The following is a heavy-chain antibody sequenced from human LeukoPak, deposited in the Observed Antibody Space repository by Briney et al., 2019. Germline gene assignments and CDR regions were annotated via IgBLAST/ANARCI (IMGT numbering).Heavy chain of an antibody. CDR2: ISSSSSTI. CDR1: GFTFSSYS. V-gene: IGHV3-48*04. Sequence: GGSLRLSCAASGFTFSSYSMNWVRRAPGKGLEWVSYISSSSSTIYYADSVKGRFTISRDNAKNSLYLQMNSLRAEDTALYYCAKDARSPTLDYWGQGTLVTVSS. CDR3: AKDARSPTLDY. J-gene: IGHJ4*02.